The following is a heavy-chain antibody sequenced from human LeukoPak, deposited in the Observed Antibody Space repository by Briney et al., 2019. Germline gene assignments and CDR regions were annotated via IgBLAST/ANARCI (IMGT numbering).Heavy chain of an antibody. J-gene: IGHJ3*02. Sequence: SETLSLTCTVSGGSISSGGYYWSWIRQHPGKGLEWIGYIYYSGSTYYNPSLKSRVTISVDTSKNQFSLKLSSVAAADTAVYYCARDPDYGDYHAFDIWGQGTMVTVSS. D-gene: IGHD4-17*01. V-gene: IGHV4-31*03. CDR1: GGSISSGGYY. CDR3: ARDPDYGDYHAFDI. CDR2: IYYSGST.